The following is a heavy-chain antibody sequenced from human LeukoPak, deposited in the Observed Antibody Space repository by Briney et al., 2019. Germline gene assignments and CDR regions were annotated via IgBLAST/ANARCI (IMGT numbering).Heavy chain of an antibody. V-gene: IGHV1-24*01. Sequence: ASVKVSCKVSGYTLTELSMHWVRQAPGKGLEWMGGFDPEDGETIYAQKFQGRVTMTEDTSTDTAYMELSSLRSEDTAVYYCATVSKFLEWLHAFDIWGQGTMVTVSS. CDR2: FDPEDGET. J-gene: IGHJ3*02. D-gene: IGHD3-3*01. CDR3: ATVSKFLEWLHAFDI. CDR1: GYTLTELS.